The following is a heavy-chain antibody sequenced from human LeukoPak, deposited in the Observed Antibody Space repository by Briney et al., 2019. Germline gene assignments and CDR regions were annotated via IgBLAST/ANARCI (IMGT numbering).Heavy chain of an antibody. D-gene: IGHD6-13*01. CDR2: IYPGDPDT. J-gene: IGHJ4*02. CDR1: GYDFDTYW. V-gene: IGHV5-51*01. Sequence: GESLKISCKGSGYDFDTYWITWVRQMPGKGLEWMGIIYPGDPDTRYSPSFQGQVTISVDKSITTAYLQWSSLKASDTAMYYCARPYSSSWFHPFDYWGQGTLVTVSS. CDR3: ARPYSSSWFHPFDY.